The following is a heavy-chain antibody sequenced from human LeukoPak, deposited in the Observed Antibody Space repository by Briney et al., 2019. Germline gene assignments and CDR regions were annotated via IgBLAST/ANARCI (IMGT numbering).Heavy chain of an antibody. CDR3: AKGGGRVAAAGIDY. D-gene: IGHD6-13*01. CDR2: INHSGST. CDR1: GGSFSGYY. J-gene: IGHJ4*02. V-gene: IGHV4-34*01. Sequence: PSETLSLTCAVYGGSFSGYYWSWIRQPPGKGLEWIGEINHSGSTNYNPSLKSRVTISVDTSKNQFSLKLSSVTAADTAVYYCAKGGGRVAAAGIDYWGQGTLVTVSS.